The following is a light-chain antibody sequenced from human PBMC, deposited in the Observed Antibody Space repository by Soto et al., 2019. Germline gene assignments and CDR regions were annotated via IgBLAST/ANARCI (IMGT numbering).Light chain of an antibody. Sequence: QSVLTQPASVSGSPGQSITISCTGTSSDVGGYNYVSWYQQHPGKAPKVMIFELSNRPSGVSNRFSGSKSGNTASLTISGLQAEDEADYYCSSYSTSSTLRHVFGIGTKVTVL. CDR2: ELS. J-gene: IGLJ1*01. V-gene: IGLV2-14*01. CDR3: SSYSTSSTLRHV. CDR1: SSDVGGYNY.